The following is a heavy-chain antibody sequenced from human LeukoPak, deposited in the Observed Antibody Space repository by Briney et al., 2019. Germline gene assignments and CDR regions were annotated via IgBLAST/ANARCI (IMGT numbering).Heavy chain of an antibody. V-gene: IGHV3-21*01. D-gene: IGHD3-9*01. Sequence: GGSLRLSCAASGFTFSSYSMNWVRQAPGKGLEWVSSISSSSGSIYYADSVKGRFTISRDNAKNSVYLQMNSLRAEDTAVYYCARVHQRNFDWSIYWGQGTLVTVSS. J-gene: IGHJ4*02. CDR3: ARVHQRNFDWSIY. CDR2: ISSSSGSI. CDR1: GFTFSSYS.